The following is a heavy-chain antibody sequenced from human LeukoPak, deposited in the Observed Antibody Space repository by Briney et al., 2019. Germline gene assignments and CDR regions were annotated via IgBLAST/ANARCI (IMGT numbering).Heavy chain of an antibody. J-gene: IGHJ4*02. V-gene: IGHV4-31*11. Sequence: SETLSLTCAVSGGSISSGGYFWSWIRQHPGKGLEWIGYSYGSTNYNPSLKNRVTISVDTSKNQFSLRLTSVTAADTAVYYCASLWVYLNYWGRGTLVTVSS. D-gene: IGHD7-27*01. CDR3: ASLWVYLNY. CDR1: GGSISSGGYF. CDR2: SYGST.